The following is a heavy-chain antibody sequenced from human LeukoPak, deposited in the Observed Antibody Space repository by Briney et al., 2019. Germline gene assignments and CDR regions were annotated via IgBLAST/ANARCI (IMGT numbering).Heavy chain of an antibody. Sequence: GGSLRLSCAASGFTFSSYAMNWVRQAPGKGLEWVSAIRGSGDSTYYTDSVKGRFAFSRDNSKNTLFLQMNSLRADDTAVYYCAKGRTRWVKEEYDYWGQGNLVTVSS. D-gene: IGHD2/OR15-2a*01. CDR2: IRGSGDST. CDR1: GFTFSSYA. V-gene: IGHV3-23*01. J-gene: IGHJ4*02. CDR3: AKGRTRWVKEEYDY.